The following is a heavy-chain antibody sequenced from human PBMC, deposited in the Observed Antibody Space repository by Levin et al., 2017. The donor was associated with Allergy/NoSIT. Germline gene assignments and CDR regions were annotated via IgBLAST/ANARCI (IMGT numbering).Heavy chain of an antibody. D-gene: IGHD4-17*01. CDR3: ARRSYGDYVRFDY. V-gene: IGHV4-34*01. CDR1: GGSFSGYY. CDR2: INHSGST. J-gene: IGHJ4*02. Sequence: SETLSLTCAVYGGSFSGYYWSWIRQPPGKGLEWIGEINHSGSTNYNPSLKSRVTISVDTSKNQFSLKLSSVTAADTAVYYCARRSYGDYVRFDYWGQGTLVTVSS.